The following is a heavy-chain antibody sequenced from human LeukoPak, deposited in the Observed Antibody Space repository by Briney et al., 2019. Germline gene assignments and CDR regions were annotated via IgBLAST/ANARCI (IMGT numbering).Heavy chain of an antibody. CDR1: GLTFSSYG. V-gene: IGHV3-23*01. CDR2: ISGSAYNS. CDR3: AKHSGSYFIYYIDS. Sequence: TGGSLRLSCAASGLTFSSYGLSWVRQAPGKGLEWVSTISGSAYNSYYADSVKGRFPISRDNSANTLYLQMDNLRAEDTALYYCAKHSGSYFIYYIDSWGEGTLVTVSS. J-gene: IGHJ4*02. D-gene: IGHD1-26*01.